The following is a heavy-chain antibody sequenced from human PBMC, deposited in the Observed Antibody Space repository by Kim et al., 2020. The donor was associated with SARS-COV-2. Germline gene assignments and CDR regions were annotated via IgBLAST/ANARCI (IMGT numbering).Heavy chain of an antibody. J-gene: IGHJ4*02. CDR3: ARGYVGPCSSTSCYEDLWPYYFDY. CDR2: ISSSSSYI. D-gene: IGHD2-2*01. Sequence: GGSLRLSCAASGFTFSSYSMNWVRQAPGKGLEWVSSISSSSSYIYYADSVKGRFTISRDNAKNSLYLQMNSLRAEDTAVYYCARGYVGPCSSTSCYEDLWPYYFDYWGQGTLVTVSS. CDR1: GFTFSSYS. V-gene: IGHV3-21*01.